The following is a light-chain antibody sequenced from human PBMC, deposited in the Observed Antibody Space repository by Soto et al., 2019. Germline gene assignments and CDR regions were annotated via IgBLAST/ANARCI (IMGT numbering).Light chain of an antibody. CDR2: GSS. J-gene: IGKJ2*01. CDR1: QSVSNNY. CDR3: QQYGSSPPYT. V-gene: IGKV3-20*01. Sequence: EVILTQSPGTLSLSPGDRATLSCRASQSVSNNYLAWYQEKPGQAPRLLIFGSSVRATGIPDRFIGSGSGTDFSLTIIRLEPEDFAVYYCQQYGSSPPYTFGQGTKLEIK.